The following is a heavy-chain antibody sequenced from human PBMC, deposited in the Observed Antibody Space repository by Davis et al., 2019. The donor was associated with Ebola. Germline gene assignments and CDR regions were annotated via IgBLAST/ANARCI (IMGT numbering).Heavy chain of an antibody. J-gene: IGHJ4*02. V-gene: IGHV1-69*13. CDR2: IIPVFRTA. Sequence: SVKVSCKASGYTFTNYYMHWVRQAPGQGLEWMGGIIPVFRTASYAQNFQGRVTITADESTRTAYMELNGLRSEDTAVYYCAHLGPQRYCSGGGCHGYLDYWGQGTLVTVSS. CDR3: AHLGPQRYCSGGGCHGYLDY. CDR1: GYTFTNYY. D-gene: IGHD2-15*01.